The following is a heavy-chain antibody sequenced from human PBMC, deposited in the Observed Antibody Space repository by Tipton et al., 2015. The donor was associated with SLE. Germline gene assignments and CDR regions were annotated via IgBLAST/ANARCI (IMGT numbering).Heavy chain of an antibody. CDR3: ARPPGTYPTGDY. CDR2: FHHKGSS. Sequence: TLSLTCTVSGGSISSGYYWGWIRQPPGRGLEWIGSFHHKGSSYYSPSLGSRVTISGDTSRNQFSLTLSSVTAADTAMYYCARPPGTYPTGDYWGQGTLVTVSS. CDR1: GGSISSGYY. D-gene: IGHD3-10*01. J-gene: IGHJ4*02. V-gene: IGHV4-38-2*02.